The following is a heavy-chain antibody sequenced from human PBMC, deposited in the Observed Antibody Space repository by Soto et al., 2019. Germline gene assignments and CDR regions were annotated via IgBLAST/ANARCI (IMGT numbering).Heavy chain of an antibody. J-gene: IGHJ4*02. CDR1: GFTFATFW. Sequence: RGALRLSCVASGFTFATFWMTWVRQAPWKGLEWVANIKPDETVKYYMDSLKGRFTVSRDSASNSLFLQMSSLRADDTGVYYCVRDSGWSLFDFWGQGT. V-gene: IGHV3-7*01. D-gene: IGHD3-10*01. CDR2: IKPDETVK. CDR3: VRDSGWSLFDF.